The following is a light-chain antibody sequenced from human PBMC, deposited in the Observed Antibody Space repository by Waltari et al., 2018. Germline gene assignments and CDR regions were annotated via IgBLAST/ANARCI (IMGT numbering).Light chain of an antibody. V-gene: IGKV3-20*01. J-gene: IGKJ1*01. CDR2: GAS. CDR1: QSVTGRS. Sequence: EIVLTQSPGTLSLSTGERATSSCRDSQSVTGRSLEWFQQKTGQAPRLPIYGASSRATGIPDRFSGSGSGTDFTLTISRLEPEDFAVYYCHQYVASRTFGQGTKVEIK. CDR3: HQYVASRT.